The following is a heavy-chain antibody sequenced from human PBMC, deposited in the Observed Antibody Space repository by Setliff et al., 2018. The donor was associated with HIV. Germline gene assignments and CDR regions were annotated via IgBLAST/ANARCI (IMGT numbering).Heavy chain of an antibody. CDR1: GFTFRNYD. D-gene: IGHD3-22*01. J-gene: IGHJ4*02. CDR2: IGTVGDT. Sequence: LRLSCAVSGFTFRNYDMHWVRQAPGKGLEWVLGIGTVGDTYYPDSVKGRFTISREDAKDSLYLQMNSLRAGDTAVYYCARGSTDYYYNSVYSELDHWGRGTLVTVSS. V-gene: IGHV3-13*01. CDR3: ARGSTDYYYNSVYSELDH.